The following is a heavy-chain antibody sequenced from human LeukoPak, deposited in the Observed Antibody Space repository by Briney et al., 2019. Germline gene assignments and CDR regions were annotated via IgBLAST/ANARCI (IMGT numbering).Heavy chain of an antibody. D-gene: IGHD3-10*01. V-gene: IGHV3-30*18. CDR1: GFTFSFYG. J-gene: IGHJ3*02. Sequence: GGSLRLSCAASGFTFSFYGMHWVRHAPGKGLEWVAIISYDGSNRYFADSVKGRFTISRDNSKNTLYLQMNSLRAEDTAVYYCANGYYYGSGSYYKEAFDIWGQGTMVTVSS. CDR2: ISYDGSNR. CDR3: ANGYYYGSGSYYKEAFDI.